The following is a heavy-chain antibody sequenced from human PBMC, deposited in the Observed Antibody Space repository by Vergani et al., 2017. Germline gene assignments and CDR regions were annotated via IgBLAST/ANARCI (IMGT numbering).Heavy chain of an antibody. V-gene: IGHV5-51*01. CDR2: IYPGDSEV. CDR1: GYIFSNFW. J-gene: IGHJ3*01. D-gene: IGHD1-26*01. Sequence: EKQLVQSGSETKKPGESLKISCQAFGYIFSNFWIGWVRQRPGRGLEWMGIIYPGDSEVKSNPTFRGQVIFSVDTSVNTAYLQWRSLQASDTATYFCASGGHSSENEGALQLWGQGTNITVSS. CDR3: ASGGHSSENEGALQL.